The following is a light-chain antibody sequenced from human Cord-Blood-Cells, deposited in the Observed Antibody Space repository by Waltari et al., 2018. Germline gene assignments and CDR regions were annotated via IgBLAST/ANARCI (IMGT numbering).Light chain of an antibody. CDR1: QGISNY. Sequence: DIQMTQSPSSLSASVGDRVTITCPASQGISNYLAWYQQKPGKVPKLLIYAASTLQSGVPSQFSGSGSGTDFTLTISSLQPEDAATYYCQKYNSAPRTFGQGTKLEIK. CDR2: AAS. V-gene: IGKV1-27*01. J-gene: IGKJ1*01. CDR3: QKYNSAPRT.